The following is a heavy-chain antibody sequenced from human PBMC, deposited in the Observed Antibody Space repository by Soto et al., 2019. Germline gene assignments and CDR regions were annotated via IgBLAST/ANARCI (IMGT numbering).Heavy chain of an antibody. D-gene: IGHD4-17*01. V-gene: IGHV4-59*01. J-gene: IGHJ6*02. Sequence: SETLSLTCTVSGGSISSYYWSWIRQPPGKGLEWIGYISYSGSTNYIPSLKSRVTISVDMSKNQFSLKLSSVTAADTAVYYCARDAMTTVIPYYYYFAMDVWGQGTTVTVSS. CDR1: GGSISSYY. CDR2: ISYSGST. CDR3: ARDAMTTVIPYYYYFAMDV.